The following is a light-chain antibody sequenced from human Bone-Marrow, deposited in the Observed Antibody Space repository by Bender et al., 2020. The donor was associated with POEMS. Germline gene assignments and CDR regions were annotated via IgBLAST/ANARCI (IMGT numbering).Light chain of an antibody. V-gene: IGLV2-14*03. CDR1: SSDVGGYNF. CDR3: SSYAGNNFYV. CDR2: DVS. J-gene: IGLJ1*01. Sequence: QSALTQPASVSGSPGQSITISCTGTSSDVGGYNFVSWYQQHPGKAPQLMIYDVSNRPSGISNRFSGSKSNNTASLTISGLQTEDEADYYCSSYAGNNFYVFGTGTKVTVL.